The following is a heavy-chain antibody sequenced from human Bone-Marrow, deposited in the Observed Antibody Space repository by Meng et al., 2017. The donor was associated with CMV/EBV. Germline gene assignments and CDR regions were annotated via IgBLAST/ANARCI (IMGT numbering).Heavy chain of an antibody. D-gene: IGHD3-3*02. CDR2: ISYDGSNK. CDR1: GFTFSSYA. J-gene: IGHJ3*02. Sequence: GESQKISCAASGFTFSSYAMHWVRQAPGKGLEWVAVISYDGSNKYYADSVKGRFTISRDNSKNTLYLQMNSLRAEDTAVYYCARELHFGNAFDIWGQGTMVTVSS. V-gene: IGHV3-30-3*01. CDR3: ARELHFGNAFDI.